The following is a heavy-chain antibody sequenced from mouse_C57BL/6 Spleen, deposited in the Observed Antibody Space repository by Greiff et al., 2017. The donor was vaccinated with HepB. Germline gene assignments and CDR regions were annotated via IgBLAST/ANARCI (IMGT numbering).Heavy chain of an antibody. CDR1: GFTFSSYA. Sequence: EVQGVESGGGLVKPGGSLKLSCAASGFTFSSYAMSWVRQTPEKRLEWVATISDGGSYTYYPDNVKGRFTISRDNAKNNLYLQMSHLKSEDTAMYYCARGRLDWFAYWGQGTLVTVSA. V-gene: IGHV5-4*01. CDR3: ARGRLDWFAY. CDR2: ISDGGSYT. J-gene: IGHJ3*01.